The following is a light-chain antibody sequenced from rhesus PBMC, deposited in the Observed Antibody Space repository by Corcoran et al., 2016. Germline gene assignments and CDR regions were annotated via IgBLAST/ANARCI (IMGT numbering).Light chain of an antibody. V-gene: IGKV1-22*01. CDR1: QGISVW. J-gene: IGKJ3*01. Sequence: DIQMTQSPSSLSASVGDKVTITCRASQGISVWLAWYQQKPGKAPKLLIYKASSLQSGVPSRFSGRGSGTEFTLTISSLQPEDFATYYCLQYSSSPFTFGPGTKLDIK. CDR3: LQYSSSPFT. CDR2: KAS.